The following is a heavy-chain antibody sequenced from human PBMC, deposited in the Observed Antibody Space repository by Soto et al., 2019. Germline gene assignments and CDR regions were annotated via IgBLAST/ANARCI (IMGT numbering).Heavy chain of an antibody. J-gene: IGHJ6*02. CDR2: IYGGDTT. Sequence: EVQLVESGGGLIQPGGSLRLSCAASGFTVSSNYMSWVRQAPGKGLEWLSVIYGGDTTYYADSVKGRFTTSRDNSKNTRYLQMNNVRAEGTAVYYCAKRQQRVRYQYGMDVWGQGTTVTVSS. D-gene: IGHD6-13*01. CDR3: AKRQQRVRYQYGMDV. CDR1: GFTVSSNY. V-gene: IGHV3-53*01.